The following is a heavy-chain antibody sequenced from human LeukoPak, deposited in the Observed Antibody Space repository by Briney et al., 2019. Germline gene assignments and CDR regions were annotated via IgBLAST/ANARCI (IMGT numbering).Heavy chain of an antibody. J-gene: IGHJ4*02. CDR2: IIPIFGTA. D-gene: IGHD5-12*01. V-gene: IGHV1-69*05. CDR1: GGTFSSYA. CDR3: ARVGERGCSGYDYGGKNDY. Sequence: SVKVSCKASGGTFSSYAISWVRQAPGQGLEWMGGIIPIFGTANYAQKFQGRVTITTDESTSTAYMELSSLRSEDTAVYYCARVGERGCSGYDYGGKNDYWGQGTLVTVSS.